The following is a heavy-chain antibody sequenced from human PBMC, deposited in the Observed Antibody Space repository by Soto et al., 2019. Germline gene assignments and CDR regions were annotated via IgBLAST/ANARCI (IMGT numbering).Heavy chain of an antibody. D-gene: IGHD3-22*01. CDR1: GGSISSSSYY. V-gene: IGHV4-39*01. CDR3: ARGQVGSITMIVVVIPDAFDI. CDR2: IYYSGST. Sequence: SETLSLTCTVSGGSISSSSYYWGWIRQPPGKGLEWIGSIYYSGSTYYNPSLKSRVTISVDTSKNQFSLKLSSVTAADTAVYYCARGQVGSITMIVVVIPDAFDIWGQGTMVTVSS. J-gene: IGHJ3*02.